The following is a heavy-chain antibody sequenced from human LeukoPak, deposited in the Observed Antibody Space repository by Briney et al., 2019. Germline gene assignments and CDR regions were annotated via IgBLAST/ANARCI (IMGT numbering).Heavy chain of an antibody. D-gene: IGHD2-21*02. CDR2: INPNIGDA. V-gene: IGHV1-2*02. CDR1: GYTFNDYF. CDR3: ARMALDGGDSIGFDS. J-gene: IGHJ5*01. Sequence: ASVKVSCKASGYTFNDYFIHWVRQAPGQGLECMGWINPNIGDASYAQKFQDRVTMTRDRSINTAYMELSRLTSDDTAVYYCARMALDGGDSIGFDSWGQGTLVTVSS.